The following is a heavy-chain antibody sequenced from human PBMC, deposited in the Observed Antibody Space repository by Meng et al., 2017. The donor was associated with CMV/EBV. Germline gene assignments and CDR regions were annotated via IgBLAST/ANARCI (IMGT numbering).Heavy chain of an antibody. CDR1: GFIFSAYY. D-gene: IGHD1-26*01. V-gene: IGHV3-11*04. CDR3: AREVTSGNYAMDV. Sequence: GGSLRPSCAASGFIFSAYYMSWIRQAPGKGLEWVSYISSRGSPIYYADSVKGRFTISGDNAKNSLYLQMNSLRAEDTAMYYSAREVTSGNYAMDVWGQGTTVTVSS. CDR2: ISSRGSPI. J-gene: IGHJ6*02.